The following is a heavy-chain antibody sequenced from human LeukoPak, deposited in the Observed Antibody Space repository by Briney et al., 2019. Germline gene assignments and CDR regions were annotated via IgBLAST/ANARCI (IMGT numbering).Heavy chain of an antibody. CDR2: IQYDGSNK. CDR3: ARSLTMVRGYDY. V-gene: IGHV3-30*02. CDR1: GFTFSSYG. J-gene: IGHJ4*02. D-gene: IGHD3-10*01. Sequence: GGSLRLSCAASGFTFSSYGMHWVRQAPGKGLEWVTFIQYDGSNKYYADSVKGRFTISRDNSKNTVYLQMNSLRTEDTAVYYCARSLTMVRGYDYWGQGTLVTVSS.